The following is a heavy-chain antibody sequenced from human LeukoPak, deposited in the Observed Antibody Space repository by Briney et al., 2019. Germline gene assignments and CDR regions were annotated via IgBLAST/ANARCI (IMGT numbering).Heavy chain of an antibody. CDR3: ARRAPFSKGSPDY. J-gene: IGHJ4*02. CDR2: IYPGDFDT. Sequence: GESLKISCKGSGYSFTSYWIGWVRQLPGKGLEWMGIIYPGDFDTRYSPSFQGQVTISADKSISTAYLQWSSLKASDTAMYYCARRAPFSKGSPDYWGQGTLVTVSS. CDR1: GYSFTSYW. D-gene: IGHD1-26*01. V-gene: IGHV5-51*01.